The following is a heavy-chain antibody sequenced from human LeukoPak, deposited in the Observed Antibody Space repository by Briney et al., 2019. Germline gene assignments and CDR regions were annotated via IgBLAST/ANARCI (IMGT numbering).Heavy chain of an antibody. CDR2: ISAYNGNT. J-gene: IGHJ4*02. Sequence: ASVKVSCKASGYTFTGYYMHWVRQAPGQGLEWMGWISAYNGNTNYAQKLQGRVTMTTDTSTSTAYMELRSLRSDDTAVYYCASSFLGEFDYWGQGTLVTVSS. V-gene: IGHV1-18*04. CDR3: ASSFLGEFDY. CDR1: GYTFTGYY. D-gene: IGHD3-10*01.